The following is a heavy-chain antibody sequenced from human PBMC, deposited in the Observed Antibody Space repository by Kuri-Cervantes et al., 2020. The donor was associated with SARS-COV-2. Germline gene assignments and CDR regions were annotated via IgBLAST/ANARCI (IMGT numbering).Heavy chain of an antibody. J-gene: IGHJ4*02. CDR1: GFTFSSYA. Sequence: GGSLRLSCAASGFTFSSYAMSWVRQAPGKGLEWVSVIYSGGSTYYADSVKGRFTISRDSSKNTVYLLINSLRAEDTAVYYCARGGSGRPTDHWGQGTLVTVSS. CDR2: IYSGGST. CDR3: ARGGSGRPTDH. V-gene: IGHV3-66*01. D-gene: IGHD3-10*01.